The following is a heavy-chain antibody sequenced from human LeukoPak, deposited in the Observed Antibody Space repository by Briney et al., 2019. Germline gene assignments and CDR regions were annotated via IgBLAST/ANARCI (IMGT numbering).Heavy chain of an antibody. D-gene: IGHD1-1*01. Sequence: SQTLSLTCTVSGGSISSGGYYWSWIRQHPGKGLEWIGYIYYSGSTYYNPSLKSRVTISVDTSKNQFSLKLSSVTAADTAVYYCATVTLGRDDNWKGLNAFDFWGQGTMVTVSS. J-gene: IGHJ3*01. CDR2: IYYSGST. V-gene: IGHV4-31*03. CDR3: ATVTLGRDDNWKGLNAFDF. CDR1: GGSISSGGYY.